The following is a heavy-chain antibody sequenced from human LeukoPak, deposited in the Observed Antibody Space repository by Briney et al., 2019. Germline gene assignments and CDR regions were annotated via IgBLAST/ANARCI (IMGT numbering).Heavy chain of an antibody. CDR3: ARDGEEGYGVSFDY. V-gene: IGHV3-53*01. D-gene: IGHD4-17*01. CDR2: IYSGGST. CDR1: GFTVSSNY. Sequence: PGGSLRLSCAASGFTVSSNYMSWVRQAPGKGLEWVSVIYSGGSTYYADSVKGRFTISRDNSKNTLYLQMNSLRAGDTAVYYCARDGEEGYGVSFDYWGQGTLVTVSS. J-gene: IGHJ4*02.